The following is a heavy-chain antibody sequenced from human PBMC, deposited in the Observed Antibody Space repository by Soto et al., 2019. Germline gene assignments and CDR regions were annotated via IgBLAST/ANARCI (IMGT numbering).Heavy chain of an antibody. Sequence: SETLSLTCAVSGASFNAYYWSWIRQAPGKGLEWIGEINYSGSSNYNPSLKSRVAMSADRSNNQFSLKVNSVTAADTAIYYCARDANGYKYGSYFDYWGQGALVTV. D-gene: IGHD5-18*01. CDR1: GASFNAYY. J-gene: IGHJ4*02. CDR2: INYSGSS. CDR3: ARDANGYKYGSYFDY. V-gene: IGHV4-34*01.